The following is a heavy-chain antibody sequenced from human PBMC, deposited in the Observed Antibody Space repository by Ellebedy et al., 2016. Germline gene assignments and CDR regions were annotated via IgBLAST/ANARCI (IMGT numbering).Heavy chain of an antibody. Sequence: GGSLRLSCATSGLSFSITWMTWVRQAPGKGLVWVGRIKSKTDGGTADYAAPVKGRFTISRDDSKNTLYLQLNSLKTEDTAVYFWAAEGPYYYGGSGYYSLSFWGRGTLVTVSS. CDR2: IKSKTDGGTA. CDR3: AAEGPYYYGGSGYYSLSF. V-gene: IGHV3-15*01. D-gene: IGHD3-22*01. J-gene: IGHJ1*01. CDR1: GLSFSITW.